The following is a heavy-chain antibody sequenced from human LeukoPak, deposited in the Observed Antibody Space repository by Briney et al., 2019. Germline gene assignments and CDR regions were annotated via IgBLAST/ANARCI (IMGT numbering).Heavy chain of an antibody. CDR1: GFTFSSYA. CDR2: ISGSGGST. J-gene: IGHJ4*02. CDR3: AKDLKGTDIVVVPAAIAY. V-gene: IGHV3-23*01. Sequence: PGGSLRLSCAASGFTFSSYAMSWVRQAPGKGLEWVSAISGSGGSTYYADSVKGRFTISRDNSKNTLYLQMNCLRAEDTAVYYCAKDLKGTDIVVVPAAIAYWGQGTLVTVSS. D-gene: IGHD2-2*01.